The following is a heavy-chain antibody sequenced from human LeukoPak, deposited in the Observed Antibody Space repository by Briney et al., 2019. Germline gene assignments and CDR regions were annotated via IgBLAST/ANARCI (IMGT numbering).Heavy chain of an antibody. J-gene: IGHJ4*02. CDR2: IYHSGST. CDR1: GYSISSGYY. Sequence: PSETLSLTCTVSGYSISSGYYWGWIRQPPGKGLEWIGSIYHSGSTYYNPSLKSRVTISVDTSKNQFSLKLSSVTAADTAVYYCARVVDYDSSGYYFTCYFDYWGQGTLVTVSS. V-gene: IGHV4-38-2*02. CDR3: ARVVDYDSSGYYFTCYFDY. D-gene: IGHD3-22*01.